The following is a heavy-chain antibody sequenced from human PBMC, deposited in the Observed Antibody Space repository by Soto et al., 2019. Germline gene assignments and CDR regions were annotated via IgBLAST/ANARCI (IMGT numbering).Heavy chain of an antibody. Sequence: QVQLQESCPGLVKPSQTLSLTCTVSGGSISSGAYYWCWIRQPPGKGLRGIGYIYYSGSTYYNPSLKSRVTISVETSKNQLSLKLLSVTAAATAVYYCRAQLTYYYDSSGDSFDIWGQVTMVTVSS. V-gene: IGHV4-30-4*01. D-gene: IGHD3-22*01. CDR2: IYYSGST. J-gene: IGHJ3*02. CDR1: GGSISSGAYY. CDR3: RAQLTYYYDSSGDSFDI.